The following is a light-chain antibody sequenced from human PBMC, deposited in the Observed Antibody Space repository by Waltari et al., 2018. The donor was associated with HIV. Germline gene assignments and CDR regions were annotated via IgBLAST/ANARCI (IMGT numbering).Light chain of an antibody. CDR1: FSDVGSYNL. J-gene: IGLJ2*01. V-gene: IGLV2-23*02. Sequence: QSALTQPACVSGSLGQSITISCPGTFSDVGSYNLVSWYQQHPGEAPKLMIYEVTKRPSGISSRFSGSKSGNTASLTISGLQAEDEANYYCCSYAGSRIHVIFGGGTKLTVL. CDR2: EVT. CDR3: CSYAGSRIHVI.